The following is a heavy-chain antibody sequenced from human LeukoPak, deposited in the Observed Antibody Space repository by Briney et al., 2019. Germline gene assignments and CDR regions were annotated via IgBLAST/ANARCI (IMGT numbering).Heavy chain of an antibody. CDR3: TRLNAMLRGPEPIYYFDS. V-gene: IGHV3-21*01. CDR2: ISSSSSYI. J-gene: IGHJ4*01. Sequence: GGSLRLSCAASGFTFSSYSMNWVRQAPGKGLEWVSSISSSSSYIYYADSVKGRFTISRDNAKNSLYLQMNSLRVEDTAMYYCTRLNAMLRGPEPIYYFDSWGQGTLVTVSS. D-gene: IGHD3-10*01. CDR1: GFTFSSYS.